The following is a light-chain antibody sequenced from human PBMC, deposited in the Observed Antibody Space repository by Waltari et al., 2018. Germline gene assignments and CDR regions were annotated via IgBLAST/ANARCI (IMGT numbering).Light chain of an antibody. J-gene: IGKJ1*01. CDR1: QSVASNY. V-gene: IGKV3D-20*01. Sequence: EIVLTQSPATRSLSPGERATLSCGASQSVASNYLAWYQQKPGLAPRLLIYDASSRATGIPARFSGSGSGTDFTLTISRLEPEDFAVYFCQQYAGSPWTFGQGTKVEIK. CDR3: QQYAGSPWT. CDR2: DAS.